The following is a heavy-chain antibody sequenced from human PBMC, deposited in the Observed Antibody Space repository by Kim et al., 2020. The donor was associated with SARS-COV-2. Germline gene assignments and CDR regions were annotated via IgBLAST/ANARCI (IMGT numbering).Heavy chain of an antibody. Sequence: GGSLRLSCAASGFTFSSYWMHWVRQAPGKGLVWVSHINTDGSSTNYADSVKGRFTISRDNAKNTLYLQMNSLRAEDTVVYYCARSGGFIDYWGQGTLVTVSS. J-gene: IGHJ4*02. CDR1: GFTFSSYW. CDR2: INTDGSST. D-gene: IGHD2-15*01. V-gene: IGHV3-74*01. CDR3: ARSGGFIDY.